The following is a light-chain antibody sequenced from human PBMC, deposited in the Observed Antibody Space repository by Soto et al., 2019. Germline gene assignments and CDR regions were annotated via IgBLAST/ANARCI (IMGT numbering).Light chain of an antibody. CDR1: QSVTSN. Sequence: EIVMTQSPATLSVSPGERATLSCRASQSVTSNLAWYQKKSGQAPRLLIYGASTRATGIPARFSGSGSGTEFTLTISSLQSEDFAVYYCQQYNNWPHTFGGGTKVDIK. CDR2: GAS. V-gene: IGKV3-15*01. J-gene: IGKJ4*01. CDR3: QQYNNWPHT.